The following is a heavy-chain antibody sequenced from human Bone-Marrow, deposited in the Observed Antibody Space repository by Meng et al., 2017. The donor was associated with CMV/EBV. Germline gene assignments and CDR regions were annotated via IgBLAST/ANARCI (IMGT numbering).Heavy chain of an antibody. CDR3: ARHPSGSFDFDY. CDR1: GGSISSSSYY. D-gene: IGHD1-26*01. CDR2: IYYSGST. V-gene: IGHV4-39*01. Sequence: SETLSLTRTVSGGSISSSSYYWGWIRQPPGKGLEWIGSIYYSGSTYYNPSLKSRVTISVDTSKNQFSLKLSSVTAADTAVYYCARHPSGSFDFDYWGQGTLVTVSS. J-gene: IGHJ4*02.